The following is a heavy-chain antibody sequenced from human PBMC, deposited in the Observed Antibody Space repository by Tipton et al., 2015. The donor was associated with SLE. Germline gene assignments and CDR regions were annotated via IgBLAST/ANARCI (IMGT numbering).Heavy chain of an antibody. CDR2: INHSGST. CDR3: ASIAAAVTGG. V-gene: IGHV4-34*01. Sequence: TLSLTCAVYGGSFSGYYWSWIRQPPGKGLEWIGEINHSGSTNYNPSLKSRVTISVDTSKNQFSLKLSSVTAADTAVYYCASIAAAVTGGWGQGTLVTVSS. J-gene: IGHJ4*02. CDR1: GGSFSGYY. D-gene: IGHD6-13*01.